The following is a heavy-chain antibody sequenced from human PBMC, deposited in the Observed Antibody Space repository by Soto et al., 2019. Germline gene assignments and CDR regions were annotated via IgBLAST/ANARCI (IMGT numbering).Heavy chain of an antibody. CDR3: ARGSRGYSYGRYYFDY. CDR1: GYTFTGYY. Sequence: ASVKVSCKASGYTFTGYYMHWVRQAPGQGLEWMGWINPNSGGTNYAQKFQGWVTMTRDTSISTAYMELSRLRSDDTAVYYCARGSRGYSYGRYYFDYWGQGTLVTVSS. D-gene: IGHD5-18*01. V-gene: IGHV1-2*04. J-gene: IGHJ4*02. CDR2: INPNSGGT.